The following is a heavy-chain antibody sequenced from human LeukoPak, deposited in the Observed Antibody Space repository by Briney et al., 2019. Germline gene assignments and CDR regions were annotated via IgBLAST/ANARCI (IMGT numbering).Heavy chain of an antibody. J-gene: IGHJ4*02. V-gene: IGHV4-59*12. D-gene: IGHD2-2*01. CDR3: ARAGIVVVPAAMEYYFDY. CDR2: IYYSGST. Sequence: PSETLSLTCTVSGGSISSCYWSWIRQPPGKGLEWIGYIYYSGSTNYNPSLKSRVTISVDTSKNQFSLKLSSVTAADTAVYYCARAGIVVVPAAMEYYFDYWGQGTLVTVSS. CDR1: GGSISSCY.